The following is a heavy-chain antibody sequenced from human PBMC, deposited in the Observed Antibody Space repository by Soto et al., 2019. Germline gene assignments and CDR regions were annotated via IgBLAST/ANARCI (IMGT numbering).Heavy chain of an antibody. CDR3: ARYCRSTSCYALWYFDL. CDR1: GGSISSYY. Sequence: QVQLQESGPGLVKPSETLSLTCTVSGGSISSYYWSWIRQPPGKGLEWIGYIYYSGSTNYNPSLKSRVTIAVDTSKNQFSLKLSSVTAADTAVYYCARYCRSTSCYALWYFDLWGRGTLVTVSS. J-gene: IGHJ2*01. CDR2: IYYSGST. D-gene: IGHD2-2*01. V-gene: IGHV4-59*08.